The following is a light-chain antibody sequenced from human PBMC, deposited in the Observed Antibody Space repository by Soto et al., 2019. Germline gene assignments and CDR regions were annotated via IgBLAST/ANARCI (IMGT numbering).Light chain of an antibody. CDR1: QSISSW. J-gene: IGKJ5*01. CDR2: DAS. V-gene: IGKV1-5*01. CDR3: QQYNSYPFT. Sequence: DIQVNHAPSTLSASVGDRVTITCRASQSISSWLAWYQQKPGKAPKLLIYDASNLESGVPSRFSGSGSGTEFTLTISSLQPDDFATYYCQQYNSYPFTFGQGTRLEIK.